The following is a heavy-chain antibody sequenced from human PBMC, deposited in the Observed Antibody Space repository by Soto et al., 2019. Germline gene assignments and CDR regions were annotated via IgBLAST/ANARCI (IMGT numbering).Heavy chain of an antibody. Sequence: PGGSLRLSCAASGFTFSSYAMSWVRQAPGKGLEWVSAISGSGGSTYYADSVKGRFTISRDNSKNTLYLQMNSLRAEDTAVYYCAKGSAYYDILTGVGFIWGQGTMVTVSS. D-gene: IGHD3-9*01. CDR3: AKGSAYYDILTGVGFI. CDR1: GFTFSSYA. V-gene: IGHV3-23*01. CDR2: ISGSGGST. J-gene: IGHJ3*02.